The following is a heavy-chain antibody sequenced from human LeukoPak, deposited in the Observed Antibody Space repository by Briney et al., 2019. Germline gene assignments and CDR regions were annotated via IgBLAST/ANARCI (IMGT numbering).Heavy chain of an antibody. CDR1: GFTLSSYA. Sequence: GGSLRLSRTASGFTLSSYAMHWVRQAPGKGLEWVAVISFAGSNKYYADSVKGRFTISRDNSKNTLYLQMNSLRTEDTAVYYCASPDYRGYFDYWGQGTLVTVSS. J-gene: IGHJ4*02. CDR2: ISFAGSNK. V-gene: IGHV3-30-3*01. CDR3: ASPDYRGYFDY. D-gene: IGHD4/OR15-4a*01.